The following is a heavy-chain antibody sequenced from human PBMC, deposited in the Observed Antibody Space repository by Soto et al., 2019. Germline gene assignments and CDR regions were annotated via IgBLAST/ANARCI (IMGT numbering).Heavy chain of an antibody. Sequence: GGSLRLSCSVSGFAFSTYAMHWVRQAPGKGLQYVSSISSNGGSTYYPDSVKGRFTISRDNSKNTLYLQMSSLRAEDTAVYYCVKDRWIDYWGQGTLVTVSS. CDR2: ISSNGGST. D-gene: IGHD3-16*02. V-gene: IGHV3-64D*06. CDR3: VKDRWIDY. J-gene: IGHJ4*02. CDR1: GFAFSTYA.